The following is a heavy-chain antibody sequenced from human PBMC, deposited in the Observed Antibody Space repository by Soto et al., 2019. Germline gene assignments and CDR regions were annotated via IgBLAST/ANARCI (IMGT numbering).Heavy chain of an antibody. CDR3: AKDLYSSGYPDAFDI. CDR1: GFTFSSYG. J-gene: IGHJ3*02. Sequence: GSLRLSCAASGFTFSSYGMHWVRQAPGKGLEWVAVISYDGSNKYYADSVKGRFTISRDNSKNTLYLQMNSLRAEDTAVYYCAKDLYSSGYPDAFDIWGRGTMVTVSS. V-gene: IGHV3-30*18. D-gene: IGHD3-22*01. CDR2: ISYDGSNK.